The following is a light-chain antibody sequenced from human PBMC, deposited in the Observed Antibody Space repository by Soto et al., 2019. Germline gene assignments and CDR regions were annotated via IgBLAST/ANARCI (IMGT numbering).Light chain of an antibody. CDR2: LGS. CDR3: MQALQTPLFT. J-gene: IGKJ3*01. V-gene: IGKV2-28*01. Sequence: DIVMTQSPLYLPVTPGEPASISCRSSQSLLHSDGYNYLDWYLQKPGQSPQLLIYLGSNRASGVPDRFSGSESGTDFTLKISRVEAEDVGVYYCMQALQTPLFTFGPGTKVDLK. CDR1: QSLLHSDGYNY.